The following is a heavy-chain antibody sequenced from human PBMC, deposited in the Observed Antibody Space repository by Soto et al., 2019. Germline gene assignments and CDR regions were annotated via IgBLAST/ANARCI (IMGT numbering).Heavy chain of an antibody. V-gene: IGHV3-33*01. CDR1: GFTLSNYA. J-gene: IGHJ6*02. CDR3: TRGNYSGTYASFGMDV. CDR2: IWYDGSKK. D-gene: IGHD1-26*01. Sequence: QVQLVESGGGVVQPGRSLRLSCAPSGFTLSNYAMHWVRQAPGKGLERVAVIWYDGSKKYYGDSVKGRFTISRDDSKNTLNLQMSSLRDEDTAVYYCTRGNYSGTYASFGMDVWGQGTAVTVSS.